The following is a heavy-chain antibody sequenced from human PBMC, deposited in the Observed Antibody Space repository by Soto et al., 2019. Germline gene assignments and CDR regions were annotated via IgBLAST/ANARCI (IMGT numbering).Heavy chain of an antibody. V-gene: IGHV3-74*01. J-gene: IGHJ4*02. CDR2: INSDGSST. CDR1: GFTFSSYW. D-gene: IGHD2-15*01. CDR3: VRTSLVVAAATREDY. Sequence: EVQLVESGGGLVQPGESLRLSSAASGFTFSSYWMHWVRQAPGKGLVWVSRINSDGSSTSYAGSVKGRFTISRDNAKNTLYLQMNSLRAEGTAVYYCVRTSLVVAAATREDYWGQGTLVTVSS.